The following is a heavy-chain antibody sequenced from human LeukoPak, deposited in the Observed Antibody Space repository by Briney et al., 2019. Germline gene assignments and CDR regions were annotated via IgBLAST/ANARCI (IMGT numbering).Heavy chain of an antibody. J-gene: IGHJ6*03. CDR3: ARVVDPGGYYYFYYMDV. CDR1: GGSFSGYY. CDR2: INHSGST. V-gene: IGHV4-34*01. D-gene: IGHD3-16*01. Sequence: SETLSLTCAVYGGSFSGYYWSWIRQPPGKGLEWIGEINHSGSTNYNPSLKSRVTISVDTSKNQFSLKLSSVTAADTAVYYCARVVDPGGYYYFYYMDVWGKGTTVTASS.